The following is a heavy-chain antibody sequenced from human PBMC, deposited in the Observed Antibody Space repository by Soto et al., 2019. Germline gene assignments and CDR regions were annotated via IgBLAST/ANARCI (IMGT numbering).Heavy chain of an antibody. CDR1: GFIFSSYS. D-gene: IGHD3-10*01. V-gene: IGHV3-30*09. J-gene: IGHJ4*02. CDR3: VSLGGFGDLPLDN. CDR2: ISYDGTTK. Sequence: QMQLVESGGAVVQPGRSLRLSCAASGFIFSSYSMHWVRQAPGKGLEWVADISYDGTTKDYAEFVKGRFAISRDNSKNTLYLQVNGLRAEDTAMFYCVSLGGFGDLPLDNWGQGTLVTVSS.